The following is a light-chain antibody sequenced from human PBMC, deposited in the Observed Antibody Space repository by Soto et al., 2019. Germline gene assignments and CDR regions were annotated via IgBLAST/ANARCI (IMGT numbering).Light chain of an antibody. J-gene: IGLJ3*02. V-gene: IGLV2-14*01. CDR2: EVS. CDR3: SSYTIRSTRV. Sequence: QSVLTQPASVSGSLGQSITIFCTGTDNDVGRYNYVSWYQQYPGKAPKLIIYEVSNRPSGISNRFSGSKSGNTASLTISGLQAEDEADYYCSSYTIRSTRVFGGGTKLTVL. CDR1: DNDVGRYNY.